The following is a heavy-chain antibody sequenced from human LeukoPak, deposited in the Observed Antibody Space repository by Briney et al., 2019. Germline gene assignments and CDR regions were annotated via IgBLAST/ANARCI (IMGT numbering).Heavy chain of an antibody. J-gene: IGHJ5*02. V-gene: IGHV4-34*01. CDR2: INQSGST. CDR3: ARFFDFWSGYWFDP. D-gene: IGHD3-3*01. CDR1: GGSFSGYY. Sequence: SETLSLTCAVYGGSFSGYYWNWIRQPPGRGLEWIGEINQSGSTNYNPSLKSRVTISLDTSKNQFSLKLNSVTAADTAVYYCARFFDFWSGYWFDPWGQGTLVTVSS.